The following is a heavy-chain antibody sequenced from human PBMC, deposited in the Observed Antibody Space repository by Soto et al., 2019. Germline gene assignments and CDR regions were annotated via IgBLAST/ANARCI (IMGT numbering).Heavy chain of an antibody. V-gene: IGHV3-48*03. CDR2: ISSSGSTY. J-gene: IGHJ5*02. D-gene: IGHD2-15*01. CDR1: GFTVGRDE. Sequence: GGSLRLSCAASGFTVGRDEMSWFRQAPGKGLEWVAYISSSGSTYYYADSVNGRSTNDTDNVTNSLYQHMNSLRADDTDYYYCARGFCSGGSCSTDPWGQGTMVTVSS. CDR3: ARGFCSGGSCSTDP.